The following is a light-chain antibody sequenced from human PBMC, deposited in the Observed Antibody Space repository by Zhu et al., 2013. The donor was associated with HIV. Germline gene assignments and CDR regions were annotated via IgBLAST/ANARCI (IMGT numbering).Light chain of an antibody. V-gene: IGKV3-11*01. CDR3: QQRTNWPPTWT. J-gene: IGKJ1*01. CDR1: QSVSTY. Sequence: EIVMTQSPATLSVSPGERATLSCRASQSVSTYLAWYQQRPGQPPRLLIYDASNRATGIAARFTGSGSGTDFTLTISSLEPEDFAVYYCQQRTNWPPTWTFGQGTKV. CDR2: DAS.